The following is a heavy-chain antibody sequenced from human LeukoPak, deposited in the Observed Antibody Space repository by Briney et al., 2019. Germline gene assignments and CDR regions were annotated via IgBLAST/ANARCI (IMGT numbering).Heavy chain of an antibody. V-gene: IGHV4-34*01. CDR3: ARHGVGYCSSTSCYRDLDWFDP. J-gene: IGHJ5*02. Sequence: PSETLSLTCAVYGGSFSGYYWSWIRQPPGKGLEWIGEINHSGSTNYNPSLKSRVTISVDTSKNQFSLKLSSVTAADTAVYYCARHGVGYCSSTSCYRDLDWFDPWGQGTLVTVSS. CDR2: INHSGST. D-gene: IGHD2-2*01. CDR1: GGSFSGYY.